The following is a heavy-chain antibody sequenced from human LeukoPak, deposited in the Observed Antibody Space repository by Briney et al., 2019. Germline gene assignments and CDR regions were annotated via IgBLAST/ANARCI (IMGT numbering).Heavy chain of an antibody. D-gene: IGHD3-10*01. J-gene: IGHJ6*02. CDR2: VNPNSGNT. CDR3: AREGPVVLLGGMDV. V-gene: IGHV1-8*01. Sequence: ASVKVSCKASGYTFTSYDINWVRQATGQGLEWMGWVNPNSGNTGYAQKFQGRVTMTRNTSISTAYMELSSLRSEDTAVYYCAREGPVVLLGGMDVWGQGTTVTVSS. CDR1: GYTFTSYD.